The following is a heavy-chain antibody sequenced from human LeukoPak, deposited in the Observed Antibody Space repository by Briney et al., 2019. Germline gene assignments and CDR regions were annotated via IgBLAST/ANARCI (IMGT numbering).Heavy chain of an antibody. CDR2: ISGSGGST. CDR1: GFTFSSYA. D-gene: IGHD6-13*01. CDR3: AKDLRIAAASYFDY. Sequence: GGSLRLSCAASGFTFSSYAMSWVRQAAGKGLEWVSAISGSGGSTYYADSVKGRFTISRDNSKNTLYLQMNSLRAEDTAVYYYAKDLRIAAASYFDYWGQGTLVTVSS. V-gene: IGHV3-23*01. J-gene: IGHJ4*02.